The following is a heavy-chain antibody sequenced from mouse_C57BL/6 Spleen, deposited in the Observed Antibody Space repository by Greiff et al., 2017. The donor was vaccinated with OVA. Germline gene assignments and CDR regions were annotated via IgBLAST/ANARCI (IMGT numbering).Heavy chain of an antibody. Sequence: VQLQQPGAELVKPGASVKLSCKASGYTFTSYWMQWVKQRPGQGLEWIGEIDPSDSYTNYNQKFKGKATLTVDTSSSTAYMQLSSLTSEDSAVYYCARVGYYERDYWGQGTTLTVSS. J-gene: IGHJ2*01. CDR1: GYTFTSYW. CDR2: IDPSDSYT. V-gene: IGHV1-50*01. CDR3: ARVGYYERDY. D-gene: IGHD2-3*01.